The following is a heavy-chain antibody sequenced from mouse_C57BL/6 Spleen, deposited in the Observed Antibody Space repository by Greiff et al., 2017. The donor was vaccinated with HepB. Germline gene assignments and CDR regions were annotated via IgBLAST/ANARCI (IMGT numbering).Heavy chain of an antibody. CDR1: GFTFSSYA. J-gene: IGHJ4*01. CDR3: ERNNYYGSSYDYAMDY. D-gene: IGHD1-1*01. CDR2: ISDGGSYT. Sequence: EVMLVESGGGLVNPGGSLKLSCAASGFTFSSYAMSWVRQTPEKRLEWVATISDGGSYTYYPDNVKGRFTISRDNAKNNLYLQMSHLKSEDTAMYYCERNNYYGSSYDYAMDYWGQGTSVTVSS. V-gene: IGHV5-4*03.